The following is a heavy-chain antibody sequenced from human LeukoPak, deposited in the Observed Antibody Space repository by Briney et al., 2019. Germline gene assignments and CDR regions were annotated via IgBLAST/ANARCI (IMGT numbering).Heavy chain of an antibody. CDR3: AKEISISSSWYGEDAFDI. D-gene: IGHD6-13*01. J-gene: IGHJ3*02. V-gene: IGHV3-23*01. CDR1: GFTFSSYG. Sequence: AGSMRLSCAASGFTFSSYGMSWVRQAPGKGLEWVSGISDGGGSTYYADSVMRRFTISRDNFKNTLYLQVTSLRAEGPAVYYCAKEISISSSWYGEDAFDIWGQGTMVIVSS. CDR2: ISDGGGST.